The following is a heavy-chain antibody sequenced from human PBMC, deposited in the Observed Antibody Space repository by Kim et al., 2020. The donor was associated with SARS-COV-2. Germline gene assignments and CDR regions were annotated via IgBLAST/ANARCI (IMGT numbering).Heavy chain of an antibody. Sequence: DRRYSPSLRSRLTVTRDTSKNQVVLTMTNMDTEDTGTYYCARLGNWNEFDPWGQGTLVTVSS. J-gene: IGHJ5*02. D-gene: IGHD1-20*01. CDR3: ARLGNWNEFDP. CDR2: DR. V-gene: IGHV2-5*01.